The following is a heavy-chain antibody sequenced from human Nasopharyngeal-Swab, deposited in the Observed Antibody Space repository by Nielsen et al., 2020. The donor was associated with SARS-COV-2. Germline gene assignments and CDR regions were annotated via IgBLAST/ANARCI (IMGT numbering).Heavy chain of an antibody. V-gene: IGHV3-21*01. CDR1: GFTFSSYS. J-gene: IGHJ5*02. D-gene: IGHD4-17*01. Sequence: GGSLRLSCAASGFTFSSYSMNWVRQAPGKGLEWVSSISSSSSYIYYADSVKGRFTISRDNAKNSLYLQMNSLRAEDTAVYYCARDDYGDLGWFDPWGQGTLVTVSS. CDR3: ARDDYGDLGWFDP. CDR2: ISSSSSYI.